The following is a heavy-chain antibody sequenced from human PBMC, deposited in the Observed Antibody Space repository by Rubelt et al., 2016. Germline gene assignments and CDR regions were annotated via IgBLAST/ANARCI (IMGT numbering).Heavy chain of an antibody. Sequence: QVQLQQWGAGLLKPSETLSLTCAVYGGSFSGYYWSWIRQPPGKGLEWFGEINHSGSTNYHPSLKSRVTISVDTSKNQFSLKLSSVTAADTAVYYCARGRVVPAAIDYWGQGTLVTVSS. J-gene: IGHJ4*02. V-gene: IGHV4-34*01. CDR1: GGSFSGYY. D-gene: IGHD2-2*01. CDR3: ARGRVVPAAIDY. CDR2: INHSGST.